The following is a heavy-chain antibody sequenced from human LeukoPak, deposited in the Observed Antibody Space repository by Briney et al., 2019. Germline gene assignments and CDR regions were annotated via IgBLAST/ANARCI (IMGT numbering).Heavy chain of an antibody. CDR3: ARDRRGEKDFDV. J-gene: IGHJ3*01. V-gene: IGHV3-53*04. CDR1: GISVSNDY. Sequence: GGSLRLSCAASGISVSNDYMSWVRQAPGKGLEWVSAIYADGYTRDTASVKGRFSISRHNSKNTVYLQMDNLRPEDTAVYYCARDRRGEKDFDVWGPGTMVTVSS. CDR2: IYADGYT.